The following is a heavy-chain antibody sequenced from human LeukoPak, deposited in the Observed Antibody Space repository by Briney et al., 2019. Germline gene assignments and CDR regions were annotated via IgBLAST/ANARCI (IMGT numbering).Heavy chain of an antibody. V-gene: IGHV3-64*01. J-gene: IGHJ4*02. CDR3: ARDPSTVTTTIGYYFDY. CDR2: VSSNGGST. CDR1: GFTFSSYA. Sequence: GGSLRLSCAASGFTFSSYAMHWVRQAPGKGLEYVSVVSSNGGSTYYANSVKGRFTISRDNSKNTVYLQMGSLRAEDMAVYYCARDPSTVTTTIGYYFDYWGQGTLVTVSS. D-gene: IGHD4-17*01.